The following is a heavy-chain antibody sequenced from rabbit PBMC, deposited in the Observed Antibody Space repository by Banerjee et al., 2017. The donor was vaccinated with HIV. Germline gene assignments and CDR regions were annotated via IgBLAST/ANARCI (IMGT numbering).Heavy chain of an antibody. J-gene: IGHJ6*01. CDR2: IYPGSGST. Sequence: QSLEESGGGLVQPEGSLPLPCTASGFSFSSSYYMCWVRQAPGKGLEWIGIIYPGSGSTDYASWVNGRFTISTDNAQNTLYLQMNSLTAADTATYFCTREGGLWGPGTLVTVS. V-gene: IGHV1S40*01. CDR1: GFSFSSSYY. CDR3: TREGGL.